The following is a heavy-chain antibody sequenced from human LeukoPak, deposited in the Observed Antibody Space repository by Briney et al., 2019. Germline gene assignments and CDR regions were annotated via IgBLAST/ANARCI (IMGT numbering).Heavy chain of an antibody. V-gene: IGHV3-15*01. CDR1: GFTFSNAW. D-gene: IGHD1-26*01. CDR2: IKSKTDGGTT. CDR3: TRIIKSGSFDY. J-gene: IGHJ4*02. Sequence: PGGSLRLSCAASGFTFSNAWMNWVRQAPGKGLEWVGRIKSKTDGGTTDYAAPVKGRFTISRDDSTNTLFLQMNSLKTEDTALYCGTRIIKSGSFDYWGQGTLVTVSS.